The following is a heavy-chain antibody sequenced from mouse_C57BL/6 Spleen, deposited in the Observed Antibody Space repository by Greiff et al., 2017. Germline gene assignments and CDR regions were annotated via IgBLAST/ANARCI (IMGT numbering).Heavy chain of an antibody. CDR3: ARRDYDRLYFDV. V-gene: IGHV5-17*01. CDR1: GFTFSDYG. CDR2: ISSGSSTI. D-gene: IGHD2-4*01. Sequence: EVQLVESGGGLVKPGGSLKLSCAASGFTFSDYGMHWVRQAPEKGLAWVAYISSGSSTIYYADTVKGRFTISRDNAKSTLVLQMASLRSEGTAMYYCARRDYDRLYFDVWGTGTTVTVSS. J-gene: IGHJ1*03.